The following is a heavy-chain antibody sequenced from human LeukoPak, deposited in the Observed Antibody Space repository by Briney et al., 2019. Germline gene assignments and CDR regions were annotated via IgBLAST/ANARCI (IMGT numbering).Heavy chain of an antibody. CDR1: GGSISTSSYY. CDR2: IHYSGST. Sequence: SETLSLTCTVSGGSISTSSYYWSCIRQPPGKGLEWIGYIHYSGSTNYNPSLKSRVTISVDTSKNQFSLRLSSVTAADTAVYYCAGGGTDMFTIDYWGQGTLVTVSS. J-gene: IGHJ4*02. V-gene: IGHV4-61*01. CDR3: AGGGTDMFTIDY. D-gene: IGHD5-18*01.